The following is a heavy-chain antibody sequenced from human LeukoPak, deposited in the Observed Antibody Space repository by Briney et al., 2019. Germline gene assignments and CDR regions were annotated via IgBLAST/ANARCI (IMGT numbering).Heavy chain of an antibody. CDR3: ARDRRVWPYYYGMDV. D-gene: IGHD6-13*01. J-gene: IGHJ6*02. CDR1: GFTVSSNY. Sequence: PGGSLRLSCAASGFTVSSNYMSWVRQAPGKGLEWVSLIYSGGSTYYADSVKGRFTISRHNSKNTLYLQMNSLRAEDTAVYYCARDRRVWPYYYGMDVWGQGTTVTVSS. V-gene: IGHV3-53*04. CDR2: IYSGGST.